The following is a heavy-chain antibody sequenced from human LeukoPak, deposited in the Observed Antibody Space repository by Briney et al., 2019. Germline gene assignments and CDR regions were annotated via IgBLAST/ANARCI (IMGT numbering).Heavy chain of an antibody. CDR2: ITSSGTYI. D-gene: IGHD2-15*01. CDR3: ARDMGGYCSSGSCYSGWFDS. V-gene: IGHV3-21*01. J-gene: IGHJ5*01. Sequence: GGSLRLSCAASGFTFTSYTMNWVRQAPGKGLEWVASITSSGTYIYYADSVVGRFTISRDNAKNSLYLQMNSLKAEDTAVYYCARDMGGYCSSGSCYSGWFDSWGQGTLVTVSS. CDR1: GFTFTSYT.